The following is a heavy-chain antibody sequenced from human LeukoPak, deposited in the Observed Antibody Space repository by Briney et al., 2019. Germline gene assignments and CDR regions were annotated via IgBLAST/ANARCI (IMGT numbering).Heavy chain of an antibody. V-gene: IGHV3-11*01. CDR2: ISGSAKTI. J-gene: IGHJ3*02. CDR1: GFTFSDYY. D-gene: IGHD2-8*02. Sequence: GGSLRLSCAASGFTFSDYYVSWIRQTPGKGPEWISYISGSAKTIFYADSVQGRFVISRDNAKNSLYLQLNSLRAEDAAVYYCARVVYCTGGICQIFAFDTWGQGTMVTVSS. CDR3: ARVVYCTGGICQIFAFDT.